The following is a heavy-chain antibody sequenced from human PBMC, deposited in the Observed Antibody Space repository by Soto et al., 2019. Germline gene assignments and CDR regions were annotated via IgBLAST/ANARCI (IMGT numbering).Heavy chain of an antibody. CDR3: ARESLGAKGADH. CDR2: IIPIIRVT. D-gene: IGHD7-27*01. CDR1: GDTFNSYL. J-gene: IGHJ4*02. V-gene: IGHV1-69*17. Sequence: QVQLVQSGAEVKRPGSSVKVSCESSGDTFNSYLISWVRQAPGQGLEWMGGIIPIIRVTHYAQRFQGRVTISALSSTGTAYMELTNLGFEEPALYYCARESLGAKGADHWGQGTLVTVSS.